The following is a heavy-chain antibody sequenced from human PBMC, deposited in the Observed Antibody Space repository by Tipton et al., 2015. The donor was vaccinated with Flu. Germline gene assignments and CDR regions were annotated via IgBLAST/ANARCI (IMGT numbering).Heavy chain of an antibody. CDR2: IHRSGST. J-gene: IGHJ3*02. CDR3: ARQGAKVDAFDI. Sequence: TLSLTCAVSGDSIRSDYFWGWIRQPPGKGLEWIATIHRSGSTKYNPSLKSRVTISVDTSRNQFTLNLSSVTAADTAVYYCARQGAKVDAFDIWGQGTMVTVSS. V-gene: IGHV4-38-2*01. CDR1: GDSIRSDYF.